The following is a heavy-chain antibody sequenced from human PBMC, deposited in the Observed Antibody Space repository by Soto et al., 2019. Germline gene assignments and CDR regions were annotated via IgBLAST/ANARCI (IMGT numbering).Heavy chain of an antibody. CDR1: GFTFSSYA. CDR3: AKDITMVRGVILYGSYFDY. D-gene: IGHD3-10*01. V-gene: IGHV3-23*01. Sequence: EVQLLESGGGLVQPGGSLRLSCAASGFTFSSYAMSWVRQAPGKGREWVSAISGSGGSTYYADSVKGRFTISRDNSKNTRYLQMNSLRAEDTAVYYCAKDITMVRGVILYGSYFDYWGQGTLVTVSS. J-gene: IGHJ4*02. CDR2: ISGSGGST.